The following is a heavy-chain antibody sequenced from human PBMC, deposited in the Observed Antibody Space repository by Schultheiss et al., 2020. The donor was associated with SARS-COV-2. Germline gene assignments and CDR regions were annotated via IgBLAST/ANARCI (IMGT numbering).Heavy chain of an antibody. CDR3: AFNDFWSGYRYYYYGMDV. V-gene: IGHV4-34*01. CDR1: GGSFSGYY. D-gene: IGHD3-3*01. CDR2: IYHSGST. Sequence: SETLSLTCAVYGGSFSGYYWSWIRQPPGKGLEWIGEIYHSGSTYYNPSLKSRVTISVDTSKNQFSLKLSSVTAADTAVYYCAFNDFWSGYRYYYYGMDVWGQGTTVTVSS. J-gene: IGHJ6*02.